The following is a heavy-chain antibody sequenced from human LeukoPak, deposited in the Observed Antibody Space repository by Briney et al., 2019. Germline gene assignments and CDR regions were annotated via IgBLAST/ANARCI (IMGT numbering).Heavy chain of an antibody. CDR2: INHSGSA. J-gene: IGHJ4*02. CDR3: ASGGSGSPKFDY. Sequence: SETLSLTCAVYGGSFSGYYWSWIRQPPGKGLEWIGEINHSGSANYNPSLKSRVTISVDTSKNQFSLKLSSVTAADTAVYYCASGGSGSPKFDYWGQGTLVTVSS. V-gene: IGHV4-34*01. D-gene: IGHD3-10*01. CDR1: GGSFSGYY.